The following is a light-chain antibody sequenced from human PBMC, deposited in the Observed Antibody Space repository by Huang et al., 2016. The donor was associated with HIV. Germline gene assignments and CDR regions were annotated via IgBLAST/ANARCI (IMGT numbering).Light chain of an antibody. CDR1: QSVSTN. V-gene: IGKV3-15*01. J-gene: IGKJ4*01. CDR2: GAS. CDR3: QQYNNWPL. Sequence: EIVMTQSPATLSVSPGETATLSCRASQSVSTNLAWYQQSPGQAPRLLIYGASTRATGNPARVSGSGSGTEFTLTISSLQSEDFAVYYCQQYNNWPLFGGGTKVEIK.